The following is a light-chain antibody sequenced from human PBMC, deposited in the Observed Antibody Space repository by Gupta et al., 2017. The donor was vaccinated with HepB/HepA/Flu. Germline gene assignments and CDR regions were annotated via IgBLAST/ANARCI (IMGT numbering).Light chain of an antibody. CDR2: DVN. J-gene: IGLJ3*02. Sequence: QSALTQPRSVSGSPGQSVTISCTGTSSDVGGYNYVSWYQQHPGKAPKLMIYDVNNRPSGVSNRFSGSKSGNTASLAISGLQAEDEADYYCCSYAGSFIWVFGGGTKLTVL. CDR1: SSDVGGYNY. CDR3: CSYAGSFIWV. V-gene: IGLV2-11*01.